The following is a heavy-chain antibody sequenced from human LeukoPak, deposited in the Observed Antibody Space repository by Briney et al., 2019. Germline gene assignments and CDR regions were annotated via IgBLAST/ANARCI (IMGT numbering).Heavy chain of an antibody. CDR3: ATGLTIFGVVIN. D-gene: IGHD3-3*01. V-gene: IGHV1-24*01. J-gene: IGHJ4*02. CDR1: GYTFTSYG. CDR2: FDPEDGET. Sequence: ASVKVSCKASGYTFTSYGISWVRQAPGKGLEWMGGFDPEDGETIYAQKFQGRVTMTEDTSTDTAYMELSSLRSEDTAVYYCATGLTIFGVVINWGQGTLVTVSS.